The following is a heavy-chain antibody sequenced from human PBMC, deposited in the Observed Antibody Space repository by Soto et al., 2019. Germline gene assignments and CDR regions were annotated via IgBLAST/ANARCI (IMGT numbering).Heavy chain of an antibody. Sequence: GGSLRLSCAASGFTFSTYSMNWVRQAPGKGLEWVSSIGSGTTYIHYADSVKGRFTISRDNAKTSLYLQMNSLRVEDTAVYYCARIVATSLYYYYGMDVWRQGTTVTVSS. CDR1: GFTFSTYS. D-gene: IGHD5-12*01. CDR2: IGSGTTYI. V-gene: IGHV3-21*01. CDR3: ARIVATSLYYYYGMDV. J-gene: IGHJ6*02.